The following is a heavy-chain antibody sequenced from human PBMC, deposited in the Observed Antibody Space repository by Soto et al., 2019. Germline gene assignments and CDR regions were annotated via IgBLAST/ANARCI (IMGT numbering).Heavy chain of an antibody. V-gene: IGHV1-2*04. CDR1: GYTFTGYY. CDR3: ARGPYVWGSYRYTYFDY. Sequence: GASVKVSCEASGYTFTGYYMHCVRQAPGQGLEWMGWINPNSGGTNYAQKFQGWVTMTRDTSISTAYMELSRLRSDDTAVYYCARGPYVWGSYRYTYFDYWGQGTLVTVSS. J-gene: IGHJ4*02. D-gene: IGHD3-16*02. CDR2: INPNSGGT.